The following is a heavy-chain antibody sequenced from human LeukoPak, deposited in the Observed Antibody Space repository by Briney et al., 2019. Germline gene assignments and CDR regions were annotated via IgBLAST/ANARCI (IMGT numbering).Heavy chain of an antibody. CDR3: AKQLWSGAFDI. D-gene: IGHD3-10*01. CDR1: GGSISSSSYY. J-gene: IGHJ3*02. CDR2: IYYSGST. V-gene: IGHV4-39*01. Sequence: TSETLSLTCTVSGGSISSSSYYWGWIRQPPGKGLEWNGSIYYSGSTYYNPSLKSRVTISVDTSKNQFSLKLSSVTAADTAVYYCAKQLWSGAFDIWGQGTMVTVSS.